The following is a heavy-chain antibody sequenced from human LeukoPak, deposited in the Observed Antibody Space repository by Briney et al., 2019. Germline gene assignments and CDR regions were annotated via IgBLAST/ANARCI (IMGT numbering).Heavy chain of an antibody. V-gene: IGHV4-59*12. CDR3: ARDRGSSRD. CDR2: IYFSGST. J-gene: IGHJ4*02. D-gene: IGHD6-13*01. Sequence: PSETLSLTCTVSGGSISSYYWSWIRQPPGKGLEWIGYIYFSGSTNYNPSLKSRVTISVDTSKNQFSLKLSSVTAADTAVYYCARDRGSSRDWGQGTLVTVSS. CDR1: GGSISSYY.